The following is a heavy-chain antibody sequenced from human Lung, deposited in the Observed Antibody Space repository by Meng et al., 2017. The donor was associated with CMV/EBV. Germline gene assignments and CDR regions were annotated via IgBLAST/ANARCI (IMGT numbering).Heavy chain of an antibody. V-gene: IGHV1-8*01. CDR1: GYPFTSYD. Sequence: AGVRKPGASGKVSCKASGYPFTSYDINWVRQATGQGLEWMGWMNPNSGNTGYAQKFQGRVTMTRNTSISTAYMELSSLRSEDTAVYYCARGYCSGGSCPVFDPWGQGTLVTVSS. J-gene: IGHJ5*02. CDR3: ARGYCSGGSCPVFDP. CDR2: MNPNSGNT. D-gene: IGHD2-15*01.